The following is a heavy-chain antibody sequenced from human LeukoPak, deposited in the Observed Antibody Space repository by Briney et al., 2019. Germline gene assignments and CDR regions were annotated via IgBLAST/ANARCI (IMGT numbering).Heavy chain of an antibody. Sequence: SVKVSCKASGGTFSSYAISWVRQVPGQGLEWMGGIIPIFGTANYAQKFQGRVTITTDESTSTAYMELSSLRSEDTAVYYCARDGTYYYDSSGYYYAYWGQGTLVTVSS. CDR3: ARDGTYYYDSSGYYYAY. CDR1: GGTFSSYA. CDR2: IIPIFGTA. J-gene: IGHJ4*02. D-gene: IGHD3-22*01. V-gene: IGHV1-69*05.